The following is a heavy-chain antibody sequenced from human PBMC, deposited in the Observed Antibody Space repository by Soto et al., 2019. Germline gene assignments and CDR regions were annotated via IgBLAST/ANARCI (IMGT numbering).Heavy chain of an antibody. CDR1: GFTFSSYW. Sequence: LRLSCAASGFTFSSYWMHWVRQAPGKGLVWVSRINSDGSSTSYADSVKGRFTISRDNAKNTLYLQMNSLRAEDTAVYYCARVTPKLKSDYDFWSGYYTGYFDYWGQGTLVTVSS. J-gene: IGHJ4*02. V-gene: IGHV3-74*01. D-gene: IGHD3-3*01. CDR2: INSDGSST. CDR3: ARVTPKLKSDYDFWSGYYTGYFDY.